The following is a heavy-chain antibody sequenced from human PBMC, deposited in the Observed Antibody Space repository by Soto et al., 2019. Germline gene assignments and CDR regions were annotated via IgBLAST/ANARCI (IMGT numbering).Heavy chain of an antibody. CDR3: ARSGAIAVAGYDY. CDR1: GGSISSSSYY. CDR2: IYYSGST. V-gene: IGHV4-39*01. D-gene: IGHD6-19*01. J-gene: IGHJ4*02. Sequence: QLQLQESGPGLVKPSETLSLTCTVSGGSISSSSYYWGWIRQPPGKGLEWIGSIYYSGSTYYNPSRKSRVTIAVDTSKNQFSLKLSSVTAADTAVYYCARSGAIAVAGYDYWGQGTLVTVSS.